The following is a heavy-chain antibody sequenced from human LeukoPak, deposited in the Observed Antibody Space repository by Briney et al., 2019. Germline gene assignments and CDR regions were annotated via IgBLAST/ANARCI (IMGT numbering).Heavy chain of an antibody. CDR1: EFTFSSYS. CDR3: ARIPYCSSTNCYPSDY. Sequence: GGSLRLSCAASEFTFSSYSMNWVRQAPGKGLEWVSYITNSGNSKSYADSVKGRFTISRDNTKNSLYLQMNGLRAEDTAVYYCARIPYCSSTNCYPSDYWGQGTLVTVSS. CDR2: ITNSGNSK. V-gene: IGHV3-48*01. J-gene: IGHJ4*02. D-gene: IGHD2-2*01.